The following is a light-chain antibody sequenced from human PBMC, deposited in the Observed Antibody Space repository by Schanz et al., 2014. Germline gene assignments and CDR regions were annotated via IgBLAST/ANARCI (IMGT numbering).Light chain of an antibody. CDR2: DNG. J-gene: IGLJ3*02. CDR3: GAWDSSLSAGV. V-gene: IGLV1-51*01. Sequence: QSVLTQPPSVSAAPGQKVTISCSGSSSIIGGTFVSWYQQVPGTAPKLLIYDNGRRPSGIPDRFSGSKSGTSATLAITGLQTGDEADYYCGAWDSSLSAGVFGGGTKLTVL. CDR1: SSIIGGTF.